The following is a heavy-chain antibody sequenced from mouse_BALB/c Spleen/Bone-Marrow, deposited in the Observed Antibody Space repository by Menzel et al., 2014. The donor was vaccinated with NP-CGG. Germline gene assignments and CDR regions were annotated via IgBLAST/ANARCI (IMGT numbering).Heavy chain of an antibody. D-gene: IGHD2-3*01. V-gene: IGHV1S29*02. CDR3: ARGWLLSWFAY. Sequence: EVQRVESGPELVKPGASVKISCKASGSTFTDYNIHWVKQSHGKSLDWIGHVYPYNGDTGYSQKFGSRATLTVNNSSTTAYMELRGLTSEDSAVYYCARGWLLSWFAYWGQGTLVTVSA. J-gene: IGHJ3*01. CDR2: VYPYNGDT. CDR1: GSTFTDYN.